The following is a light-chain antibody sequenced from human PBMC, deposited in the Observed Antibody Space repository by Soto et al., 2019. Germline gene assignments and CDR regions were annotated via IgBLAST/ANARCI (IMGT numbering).Light chain of an antibody. CDR2: GAS. CDR3: HQYHNWPWT. V-gene: IGKV3-15*01. J-gene: IGKJ1*01. Sequence: EIVMTQCPATLSVSPGERATLSCRASQSVSSNLAWYQQKPGQAPRLLIYGASTRATGIPARFSGSGSETEFTLTISSLQSEDFAVYYCHQYHNWPWTFGQGTKV. CDR1: QSVSSN.